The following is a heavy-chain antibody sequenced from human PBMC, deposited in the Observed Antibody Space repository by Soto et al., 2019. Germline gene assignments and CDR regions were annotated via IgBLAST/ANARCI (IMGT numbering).Heavy chain of an antibody. CDR3: ARDRGVHYDILTGPPKTYGMDV. CDR1: GYTLISCY. J-gene: IGHJ6*02. V-gene: IGHV1-46*01. Sequence: ASVKVSCKASGYTLISCYMHWVRRAPGQGLEWVGIIDPSGGSTSHAQKFQGRVSMTRDTSTSTVYMELSSLRSEDTAVYYCARDRGVHYDILTGPPKTYGMDVWGQGTTVTAP. D-gene: IGHD3-9*01. CDR2: IDPSGGST.